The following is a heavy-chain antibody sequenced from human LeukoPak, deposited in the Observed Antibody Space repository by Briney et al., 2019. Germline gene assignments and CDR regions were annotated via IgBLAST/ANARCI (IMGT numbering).Heavy chain of an antibody. CDR3: TREGYSSPDY. V-gene: IGHV4-61*02. CDR1: GGSISSGGYS. CDR2: IFISGST. Sequence: SETLSLTCAVSGGSISSGGYSWNWIRQPAGKGLEWIGRIFISGSTNYNPSLKSRVTISLDTSKNQFSLNLNAVTAADTAVYYCTREGYSSPDYWGQGTLVTVSS. J-gene: IGHJ4*02. D-gene: IGHD5-18*01.